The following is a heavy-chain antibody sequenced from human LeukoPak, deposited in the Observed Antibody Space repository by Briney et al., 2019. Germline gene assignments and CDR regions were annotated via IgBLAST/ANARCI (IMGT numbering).Heavy chain of an antibody. V-gene: IGHV4-38-2*02. CDR1: GYSISSGYY. J-gene: IGHJ6*03. CDR3: ARLQRVPWYYYGSGSYEPYYYYMDV. CDR2: IYHSGST. D-gene: IGHD3-10*01. Sequence: SETLSLTCTVSGYSISSGYYWGWIRQPPGKGLEWIGSIYHSGSTNYNPSLKSRVTISVDKSKNQFSLKLSSVTAADTAVYYCARLQRVPWYYYGSGSYEPYYYYMDVWGKGTTVTISS.